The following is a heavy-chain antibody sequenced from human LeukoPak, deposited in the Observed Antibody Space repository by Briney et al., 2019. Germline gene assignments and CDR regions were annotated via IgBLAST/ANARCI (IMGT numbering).Heavy chain of an antibody. CDR3: AKLDGSGAGSSRPPIDY. Sequence: GGSLRLSCAASGFDFSTYAMSWVRQAPGKGLEWVSGISGSGDTTYYADSVKGRFTISRDNSKNMLYLQIKSLGAEDTAIYYCAKLDGSGAGSSRPPIDYWGQGSLVTVSS. J-gene: IGHJ4*02. D-gene: IGHD3-10*01. CDR2: ISGSGDTT. V-gene: IGHV3-23*01. CDR1: GFDFSTYA.